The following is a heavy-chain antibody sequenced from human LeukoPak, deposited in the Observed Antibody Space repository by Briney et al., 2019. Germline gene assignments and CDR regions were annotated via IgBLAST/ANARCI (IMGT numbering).Heavy chain of an antibody. Sequence: SGGSLRLSCAASGFTFDDYAMHWVRQAPGKGLEWVSGISWNSGSIGYADSVKGRFTISRDNAKNSLYLQMHSLKTEDTAVYYCVTPWFDPWGQGTLVTVSS. CDR1: GFTFDDYA. CDR3: VTPWFDP. CDR2: ISWNSGSI. V-gene: IGHV3-9*01. J-gene: IGHJ5*02.